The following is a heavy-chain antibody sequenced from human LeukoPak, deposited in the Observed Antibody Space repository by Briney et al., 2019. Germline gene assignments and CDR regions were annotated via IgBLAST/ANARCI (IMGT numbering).Heavy chain of an antibody. V-gene: IGHV3-21*01. J-gene: IGHJ5*02. Sequence: PGGSLRLSCAASGFTFSSYSMNWVRQAPGKGLEWVSSISSGSSYIYYADSVKGRFTISRDNAKNSLYLQMNSLRAEDTAVYYCARDTGLTIFGVGANGEFDPWGQGTLVTVSS. CDR3: ARDTGLTIFGVGANGEFDP. CDR1: GFTFSSYS. D-gene: IGHD3-3*01. CDR2: ISSGSSYI.